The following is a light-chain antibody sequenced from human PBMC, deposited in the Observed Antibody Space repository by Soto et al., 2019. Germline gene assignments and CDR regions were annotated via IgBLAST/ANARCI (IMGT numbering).Light chain of an antibody. CDR2: GAS. CDR1: QSVSSGY. V-gene: IGKV3-20*01. Sequence: EIVLTQSPGTLSLSPGERATLSCRASQSVSSGYSAWYQQKPGQAPRLLIYGASSRATGIPDRFSGSGSGTDLTLSISRLEPEDSAVYYCPQYGSFGQGTKLEIK. J-gene: IGKJ2*01. CDR3: PQYGS.